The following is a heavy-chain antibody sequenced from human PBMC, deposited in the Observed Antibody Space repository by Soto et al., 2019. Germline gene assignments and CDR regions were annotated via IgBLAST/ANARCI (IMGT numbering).Heavy chain of an antibody. J-gene: IGHJ4*02. CDR3: AKERMEQYQLTPFFDY. Sequence: LILSFSSSGLGFSIYGMHWLRRAACKGLGWVAVISYDGSNKYYADSVRGRFTISRDNSKNTLYLQMNRLRPEDTAVFYCAKERMEQYQLTPFFDYWGQGTLVTVS. V-gene: IGHV3-30*18. CDR1: GLGFSIYG. D-gene: IGHD2-2*01. CDR2: ISYDGSNK.